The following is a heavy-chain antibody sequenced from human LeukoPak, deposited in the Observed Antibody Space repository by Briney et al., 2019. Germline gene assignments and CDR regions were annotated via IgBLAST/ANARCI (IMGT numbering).Heavy chain of an antibody. D-gene: IGHD6-6*01. V-gene: IGHV4-61*08. Sequence: SETLSLTCTVSGGSISSGDYCWSWHRQPPGKGLEWIGYIYYSGSTYYNPSLKSPVTISVDTSKNQFSLKLSSVTAADTAVYYCTRGDSSTWVYWRQGTLVTVSS. CDR2: IYYSGST. CDR1: GGSISSGDYC. CDR3: TRGDSSTWVY. J-gene: IGHJ4*02.